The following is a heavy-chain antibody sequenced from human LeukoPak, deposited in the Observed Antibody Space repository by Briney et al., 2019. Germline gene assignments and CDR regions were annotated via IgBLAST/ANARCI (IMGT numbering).Heavy chain of an antibody. D-gene: IGHD4-17*01. CDR3: ARDPPRGYGDYPTPDY. J-gene: IGHJ4*02. CDR2: ISYDGSNK. V-gene: IGHV3-30-3*01. CDR1: GFTFSSSE. Sequence: GGSLRLSCAASGFTFSSSEMHWVRQAPGKGLEWVAVISYDGSNKYYADSVKGRFTISRDNSKNTLYLQMNSLRAEDTAVYYCARDPPRGYGDYPTPDYWGQGTLVTVSS.